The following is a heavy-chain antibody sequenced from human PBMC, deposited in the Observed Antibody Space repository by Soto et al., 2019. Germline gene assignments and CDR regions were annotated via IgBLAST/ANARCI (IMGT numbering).Heavy chain of an antibody. CDR2: ISGSGGST. D-gene: IGHD3-22*01. CDR1: GFTFSSYA. V-gene: IGHV3-23*01. J-gene: IGHJ3*02. Sequence: PGGSLRLSCAASGFTFSSYAISWVRQAPEKGLEWVSAISGSGGSTYYADSVKGRFTISRDNSKNTLYLQMNSLRAEDTAVYSCAKGGGYDSSGYYFAFDIWGQGTMVTVSS. CDR3: AKGGGYDSSGYYFAFDI.